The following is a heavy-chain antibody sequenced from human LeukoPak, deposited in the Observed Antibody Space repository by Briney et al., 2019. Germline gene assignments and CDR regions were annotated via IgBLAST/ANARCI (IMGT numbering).Heavy chain of an antibody. Sequence: ASVKVSCKASGYTFTGYYMHWVRQAPGQGLEWMGRINPNSGGTNYAQKFQGRVTMTRDTSISTAYVELSRLRSDDTAVYYCARANYYDSSGYYYDVAFDIWGQGTMVTVSS. J-gene: IGHJ3*02. CDR3: ARANYYDSSGYYYDVAFDI. D-gene: IGHD3-22*01. CDR1: GYTFTGYY. CDR2: INPNSGGT. V-gene: IGHV1-2*06.